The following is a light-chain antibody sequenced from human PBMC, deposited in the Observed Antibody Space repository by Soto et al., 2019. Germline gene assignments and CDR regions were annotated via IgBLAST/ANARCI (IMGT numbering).Light chain of an antibody. CDR1: SSDIGGYNY. Sequence: QSALTQPASVSGSPGQSITNSCTGTSSDIGGYNYVSWYQHHPGKAPKLMIYEVSNRPSGVSNRFSGSKSGNTASLTISGLLAEDEADYYCSSYTSSTTLDVVFGGGTKVTVL. CDR2: EVS. V-gene: IGLV2-14*01. CDR3: SSYTSSTTLDVV. J-gene: IGLJ2*01.